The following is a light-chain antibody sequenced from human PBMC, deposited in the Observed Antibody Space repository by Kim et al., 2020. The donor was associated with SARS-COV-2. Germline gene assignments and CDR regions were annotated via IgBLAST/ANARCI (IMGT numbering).Light chain of an antibody. CDR2: DVS. V-gene: IGLV2-14*03. CDR3: SSYTTSNSWV. J-gene: IGLJ3*02. Sequence: GPSVTYTCSGTSSDVGCYNYVSCYQQHPAKAPKLMIYDVSKRPSGVSNRFSGSKSGNTASLTISGLQAEDEADYYCSSYTTSNSWVFGGGTQLTVL. CDR1: SSDVGCYNY.